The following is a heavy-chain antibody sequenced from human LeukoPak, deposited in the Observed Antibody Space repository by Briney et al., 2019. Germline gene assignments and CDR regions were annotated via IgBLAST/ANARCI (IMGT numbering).Heavy chain of an antibody. CDR2: ITSSSSYI. CDR1: GFTFSTYN. Sequence: GGSLILSCAASGFTFSTYNMNWVRQAPGKGLEWVSSITSSSSYIYYTDSLKGRFTISRDDAKNSLYLQMNSLRAEDTAVYYCARASGYYSDGMDVWGRGTTVTVSS. J-gene: IGHJ6*02. V-gene: IGHV3-21*01. D-gene: IGHD5-12*01. CDR3: ARASGYYSDGMDV.